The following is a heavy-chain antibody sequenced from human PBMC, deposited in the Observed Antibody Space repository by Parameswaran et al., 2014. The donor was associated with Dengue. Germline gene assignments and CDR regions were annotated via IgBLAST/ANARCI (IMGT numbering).Heavy chain of an antibody. J-gene: IGHJ3*01. D-gene: IGHD4-11*01. CDR3: AKDGPTTVGERMLNYGAFDL. V-gene: IGHV3-23*01. CDR2: IPGSGDDT. Sequence: RWIRQPPGKVLEWVSGIPGSGDDTYYADSVKGRFTISRDNSKNTLYLQLTSLRAEDTAVYYCAKDGPTTVGERMLNYGAFDLWGQGTMVTAS.